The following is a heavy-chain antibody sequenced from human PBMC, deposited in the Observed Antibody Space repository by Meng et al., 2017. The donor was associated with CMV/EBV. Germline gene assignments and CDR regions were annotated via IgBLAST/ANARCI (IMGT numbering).Heavy chain of an antibody. CDR3: ARDDPIDS. Sequence: GESLKISCAASGFTFSGYAMRWVRRAPGKGLEWVAFIAFDGSNKYYADSVKGRFAVSRDNPKNTLYLQLNSLRREDTAMYYCARDDPIDSWGQGTLVTVSS. J-gene: IGHJ4*02. V-gene: IGHV3-30*09. CDR1: GFTFSGYA. CDR2: IAFDGSNK.